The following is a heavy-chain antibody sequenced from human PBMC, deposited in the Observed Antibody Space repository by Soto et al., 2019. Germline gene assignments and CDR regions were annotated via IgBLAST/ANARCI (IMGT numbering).Heavy chain of an antibody. CDR2: IYYSGST. D-gene: IGHD5-18*01. Sequence: SETLSLTCTVSGGSIIIYYWSWIRQPPGKGLEWIGYIYYSGSTNYNPSLKSRVTISVDTSKNQFSLKLSSATAADTAVYYCARGSGYSYGPYYFDYWGQGNLVTVSS. CDR3: ARGSGYSYGPYYFDY. J-gene: IGHJ4*02. V-gene: IGHV4-59*01. CDR1: GGSIIIYY.